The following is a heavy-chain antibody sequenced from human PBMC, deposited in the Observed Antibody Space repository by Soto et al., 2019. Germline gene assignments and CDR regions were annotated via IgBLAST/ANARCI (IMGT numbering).Heavy chain of an antibody. CDR2: IWHNGNNK. CDR3: ARDPGKDAAMDY. CDR1: GFAFSNFG. V-gene: IGHV3-33*01. D-gene: IGHD6-25*01. Sequence: QVQVVESGGGVVQPGRSLRLSCVGSGFAFSNFGMHWVRQAPGKGLEWVAVIWHNGNNKDYADYAKGRFTISRDNSKNMLYLEMNSLRVEDTAVYYCARDPGKDAAMDYWGQGTLVTVSS. J-gene: IGHJ4*02.